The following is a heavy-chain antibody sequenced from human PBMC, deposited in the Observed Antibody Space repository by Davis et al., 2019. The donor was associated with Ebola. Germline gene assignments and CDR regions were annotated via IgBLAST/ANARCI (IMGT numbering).Heavy chain of an antibody. Sequence: GESLKISCAASGFTFDDYAMHWVRQAPGKGLEWVAVISYDGSNKYYADSVKGRFTISRDNSKNTLYLQMNSLRAEDTAVYYCARRGVCSGGSCQYYYFDYWGQGTLVTVSS. CDR2: ISYDGSNK. J-gene: IGHJ4*02. V-gene: IGHV3-30-3*01. D-gene: IGHD2-15*01. CDR1: GFTFDDYA. CDR3: ARRGVCSGGSCQYYYFDY.